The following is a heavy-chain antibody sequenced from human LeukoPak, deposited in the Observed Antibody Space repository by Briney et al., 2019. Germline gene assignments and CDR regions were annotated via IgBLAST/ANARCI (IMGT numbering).Heavy chain of an antibody. J-gene: IGHJ3*02. V-gene: IGHV1-69*01. D-gene: IGHD4-23*01. CDR3: AGAVVPGDAFDI. Sequence: SVKVSCKASGDTFIIYAFNWVRQAPGQGLEWLGGIIPMLSTTNYAQKFQGRVTITADESTSTAYMELSSLRSEDTAVYYCAGAVVPGDAFDIWGQGTMVTVSS. CDR2: IIPMLSTT. CDR1: GDTFIIYA.